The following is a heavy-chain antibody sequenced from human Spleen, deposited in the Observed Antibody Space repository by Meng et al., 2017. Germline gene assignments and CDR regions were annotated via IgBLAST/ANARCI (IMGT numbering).Heavy chain of an antibody. J-gene: IGHJ4*02. D-gene: IGHD6-19*01. CDR1: GDSISSGGYY. V-gene: IGHV4-31*03. Sequence: QVQLQESGPGLVKPSQTLSRTCTVSGDSISSGGYYWSWIRQHPGKGLEWIGFIYYSGTTSYNPSLKSRVSISVDTSKNQFSLKLRSVTAADTAVYYCARGSTGWSTDYDNWGQGTLVTVSS. CDR3: ARGSTGWSTDYDN. CDR2: IYYSGTT.